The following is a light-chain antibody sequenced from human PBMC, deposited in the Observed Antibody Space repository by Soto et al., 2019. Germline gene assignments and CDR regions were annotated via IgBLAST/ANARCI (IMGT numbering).Light chain of an antibody. CDR1: SSNIGAGYD. J-gene: IGLJ7*01. CDR2: GNS. CDR3: QSYDCSLSDLAV. V-gene: IGLV1-40*01. Sequence: QSVLTLPPSVSGAPGQRVTISCTGSSSNIGAGYDVHWYQQLPGTAPKLLIYGNSNRPSGVPDRFSGSKSGTSASLAITGLQAEDEADYYCQSYDCSLSDLAVFGGGTQLTVL.